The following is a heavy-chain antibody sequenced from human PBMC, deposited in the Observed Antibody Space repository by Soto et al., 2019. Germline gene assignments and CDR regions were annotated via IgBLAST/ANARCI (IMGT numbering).Heavy chain of an antibody. CDR2: IYYSRSS. CDR3: ARGGGQQLLSYLDF. D-gene: IGHD6-13*01. CDR1: GDSISNYY. Sequence: SETLSVTCPVSGDSISNYYWNWIRQPPGKGLEWIGYIYYSRSSNYNPSLKSRVSISVDTSKNQFSLRLSSVTTADTAMYYCARGGGQQLLSYLDFWGQGTLVTVSS. V-gene: IGHV4-59*01. J-gene: IGHJ4*02.